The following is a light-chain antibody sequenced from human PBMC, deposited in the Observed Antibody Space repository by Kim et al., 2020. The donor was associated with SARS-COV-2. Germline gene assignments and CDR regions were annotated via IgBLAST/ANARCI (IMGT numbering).Light chain of an antibody. CDR2: GAS. Sequence: PGETAPFSCRASESVGSSKLAWYQQKPGQAPRLLIFGASSRATGIPDRFSGSGSGTDFTLTISRLEPEDFAVYYCQQFGGSPPITFGQGTRLEIK. CDR3: QQFGGSPPIT. CDR1: ESVGSSK. J-gene: IGKJ5*01. V-gene: IGKV3-20*01.